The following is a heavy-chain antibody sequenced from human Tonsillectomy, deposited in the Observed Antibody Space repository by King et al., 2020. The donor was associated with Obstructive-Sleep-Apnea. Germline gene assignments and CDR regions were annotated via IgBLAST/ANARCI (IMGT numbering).Heavy chain of an antibody. D-gene: IGHD4-17*01. CDR2: ISGYNGNT. CDR3: ARETTGFYYYGMDF. V-gene: IGHV1-18*04. J-gene: IGHJ6*02. Sequence: LVQSGAEVRQPGASVKVSCRTSGYTFTSYGINWVRQAPGQGLEWMGRISGYNGNTNYAQKFQGRVTMTTDTSTTTGYMELRSLRSDDTAVYYCARETTGFYYYGMDFWGQGTTVTVSS. CDR1: GYTFTSYG.